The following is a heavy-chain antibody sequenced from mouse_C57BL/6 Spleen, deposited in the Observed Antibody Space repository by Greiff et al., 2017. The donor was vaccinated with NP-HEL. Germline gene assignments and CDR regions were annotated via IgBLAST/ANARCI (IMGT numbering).Heavy chain of an antibody. Sequence: QVQLQQPGAELVKPGASVKLSCKASGYTFTSYWMHWVKQRPGQGLEWIGMIHPNSGSTNYNEKFKSKATLTVDKSSSTAYMQLSSLTSEDSAVYYCARERDSNYRYAMDYWGQGTSVTVSS. CDR1: GYTFTSYW. V-gene: IGHV1-64*01. CDR3: ARERDSNYRYAMDY. CDR2: IHPNSGST. D-gene: IGHD2-5*01. J-gene: IGHJ4*01.